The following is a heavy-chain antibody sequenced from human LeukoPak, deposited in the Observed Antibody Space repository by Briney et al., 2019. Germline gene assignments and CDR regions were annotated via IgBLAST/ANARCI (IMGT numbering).Heavy chain of an antibody. CDR2: IWNDGSNK. V-gene: IGHV3-33*01. Sequence: GRSLRLSCAASGFTFSVYVMHWVRQAPGKGLEWVGVIWNDGSNKYYADSVKGRFTISRDNSKNTLYLQMNSLRAEDTAVYSCARASGPFDYWGQGTLVTVSS. CDR3: ARASGPFDY. CDR1: GFTFSVYV. J-gene: IGHJ4*02. D-gene: IGHD3-10*01.